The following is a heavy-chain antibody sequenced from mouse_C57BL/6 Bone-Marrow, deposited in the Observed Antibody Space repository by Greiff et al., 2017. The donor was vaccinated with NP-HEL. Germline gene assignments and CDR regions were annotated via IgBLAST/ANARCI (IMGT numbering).Heavy chain of an antibody. CDR1: GFTFSDYG. Sequence: EVKVEESGGGLVKPGGSLKLSCAASGFTFSDYGMHWVRQAPEKGLEWVAYISSGSSTIYYAATVKGRFTISRDTAKNTLFLQMTSLRSEDTAMYYCARSRVRRGEDYWGQGTSVTVSS. V-gene: IGHV5-17*01. J-gene: IGHJ4*01. CDR3: ARSRVRRGEDY. D-gene: IGHD2-14*01. CDR2: ISSGSSTI.